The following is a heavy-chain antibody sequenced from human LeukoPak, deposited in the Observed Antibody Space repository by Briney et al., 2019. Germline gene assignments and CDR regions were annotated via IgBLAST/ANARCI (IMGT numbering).Heavy chain of an antibody. CDR2: IIPIFRTA. J-gene: IGHJ5*02. CDR1: GGTFSSYV. V-gene: IGHV1-69*06. D-gene: IGHD6-13*01. Sequence: SVKVSCKASGGTFSSYVISWVRQAPGQGLEWMGGIIPIFRTANYAQKFQGRVTITADKSTSTAYMELSSLRSEDTAVYYCARGRPTTSIAAAGVNWFDPWGQGTLVTVSS. CDR3: ARGRPTTSIAAAGVNWFDP.